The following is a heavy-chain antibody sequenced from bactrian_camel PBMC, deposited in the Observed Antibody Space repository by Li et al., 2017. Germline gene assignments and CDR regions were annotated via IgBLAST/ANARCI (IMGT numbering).Heavy chain of an antibody. J-gene: IGHJ4*01. CDR1: AYTYDSYC. Sequence: HVQLVESGGGSVQAGESLRISCLAPAYTYDSYCLAWFRQAPGKEHQGVAVIFNDDKRSTSYADFVKGRFTISRDNAKNTLYLQMNSLQVEDTAVYYCVRESHDGGSWSAQHLNSDYWGQGTQVTVS. CDR3: VRESHDGGSWSAQHLNSDY. D-gene: IGHD6*01. CDR2: IFNDDKRST. V-gene: IGHV3S26*01.